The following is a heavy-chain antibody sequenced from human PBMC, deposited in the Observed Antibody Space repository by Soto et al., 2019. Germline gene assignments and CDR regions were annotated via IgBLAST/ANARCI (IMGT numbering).Heavy chain of an antibody. D-gene: IGHD3-22*01. CDR3: ARGWHYYDGSVYEKDY. V-gene: IGHV4-30-4*01. J-gene: IGHJ4*02. CDR1: GGSISSGDYY. CDR2: IYYSGST. Sequence: SETLSLTCTVSGGSISSGDYYWSWIRQPPGKGLEWIGYIYYSGSTYHNPSLKSRVTISVDTSKNQFSLKLSSVTAADTAVYNCARGWHYYDGSVYEKDYGGQGTLVTVSS.